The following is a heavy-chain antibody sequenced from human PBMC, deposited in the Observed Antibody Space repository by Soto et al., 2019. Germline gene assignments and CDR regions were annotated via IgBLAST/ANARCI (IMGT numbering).Heavy chain of an antibody. J-gene: IGHJ4*02. D-gene: IGHD3-3*01. CDR1: GFTFTSSA. Sequence: SVKVSCKASGFTFTSSAVQWVRQARGQRLEWIGWIVVGSGNTNYAQKFQERVTITRDMSTSTAYMELSSLRSEDTAVYYCAAKRHYDFWSGYYYWGQGTLVTVSS. CDR3: AAKRHYDFWSGYYY. V-gene: IGHV1-58*01. CDR2: IVVGSGNT.